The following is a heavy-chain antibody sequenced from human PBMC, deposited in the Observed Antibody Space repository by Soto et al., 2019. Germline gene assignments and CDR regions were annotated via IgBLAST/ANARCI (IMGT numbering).Heavy chain of an antibody. J-gene: IGHJ4*02. D-gene: IGHD4-17*01. CDR2: IRKKANSYTT. CDR1: GFTFSDHY. V-gene: IGHV3-72*01. Sequence: GGSLRLSCAASGFTFSDHYMDWVRQAPGKGLEWVGRIRKKANSYTTEYAASVKGRFTISRDDSKNSMYLQMNSLKTEDTAVYFCARISTTSFFDFWGKGTLVTVSS. CDR3: ARISTTSFFDF.